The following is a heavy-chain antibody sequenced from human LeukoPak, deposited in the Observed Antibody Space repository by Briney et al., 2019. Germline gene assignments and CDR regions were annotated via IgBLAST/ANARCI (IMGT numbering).Heavy chain of an antibody. D-gene: IGHD2-2*02. CDR2: IHYSGST. V-gene: IGHV4-59*11. CDR3: ARLRPLLDQLLYFAFDS. CDR1: NGSLSSHF. J-gene: IGHJ4*02. Sequence: SETLSLTRSVSNGSLSSHFWTWVRQPPGKGLEWIGHIHYSGSTSYNPSLKSRVTMSLVTSKNQFSLKLTSLTAADTAIFYCARLRPLLDQLLYFAFDSWGQGTLVTVSS.